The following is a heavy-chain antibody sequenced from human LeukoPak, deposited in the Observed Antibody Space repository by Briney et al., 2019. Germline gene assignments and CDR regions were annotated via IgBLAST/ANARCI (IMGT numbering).Heavy chain of an antibody. CDR1: GYTFTSYD. J-gene: IGHJ5*02. CDR2: MNPNSGNT. Sequence: ASVKVPCKASGYTFTSYDINWVRQATGQGLEWMGWMNPNSGNTGYAQKFQGRVTMTRNTSISTAYMELGSLRSEDTAVYYCARGPICSSTSCYTLANWFDPWGQGTLVTVSS. V-gene: IGHV1-8*01. D-gene: IGHD2-2*02. CDR3: ARGPICSSTSCYTLANWFDP.